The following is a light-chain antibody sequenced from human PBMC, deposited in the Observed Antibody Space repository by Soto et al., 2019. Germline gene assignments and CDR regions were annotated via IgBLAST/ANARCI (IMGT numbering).Light chain of an antibody. V-gene: IGKV3-11*01. CDR1: QSVSSH. CDR2: EAS. J-gene: IGKJ5*01. Sequence: ESVLTQSPATLSLSPGERATLSCRASQSVSSHVAWYQQKPGQAPRLLIYEASNRATGIPARFSGSGSGTDFTLTISSLEPEDFAVYYCQLRSSWPPITFAQGTRLEI. CDR3: QLRSSWPPIT.